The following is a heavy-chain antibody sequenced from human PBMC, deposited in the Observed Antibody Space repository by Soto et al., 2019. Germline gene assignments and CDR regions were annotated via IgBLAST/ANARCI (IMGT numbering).Heavy chain of an antibody. CDR2: IIPAFATP. D-gene: IGHD1-20*01. V-gene: IGHV1-69*01. CDR1: GGTMRSFA. CDR3: ARGADVFGYNWKSVPFEV. J-gene: IGHJ4*02. Sequence: QVQLVQSGAEVKNPGSSVNVSCKTVGGTMRSFAFSWVRQAPGQGLEWMGGIIPAFATPNHAQKFQDRVTISADESTSTVYMALRRLRSEDSAVYFCARGADVFGYNWKSVPFEVWGQGTQITVSS.